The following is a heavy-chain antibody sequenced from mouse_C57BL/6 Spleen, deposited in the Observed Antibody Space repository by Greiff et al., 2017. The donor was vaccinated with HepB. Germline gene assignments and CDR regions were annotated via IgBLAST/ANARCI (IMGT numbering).Heavy chain of an antibody. J-gene: IGHJ3*01. CDR1: GYTFTSYW. CDR3: ARWDGSLFAY. Sequence: QVQLQQSGAELVRPGSSVKLSCKASGYTFTSYWMHWVKQRPIQGLEWIGNIDPSDSETHYNQKFKDKAKLTVDKSFSTAYMQLSSLTSEDSAVYYGARWDGSLFAYWGQGTLVTVSA. D-gene: IGHD1-1*02. CDR2: IDPSDSET. V-gene: IGHV1-52*01.